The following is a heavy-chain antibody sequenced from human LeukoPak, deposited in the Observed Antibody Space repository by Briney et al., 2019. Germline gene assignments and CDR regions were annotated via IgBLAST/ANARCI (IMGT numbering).Heavy chain of an antibody. CDR1: GGFISSSSYY. CDR2: IYYSGST. D-gene: IGHD4-17*01. J-gene: IGHJ3*02. CDR3: ARESYPPPGLRPDAFDI. Sequence: SETLSLTCTVSGGFISSSSYYWGWIRQPPGKGLEWIGSIYYSGSTYYNPSLKSRVTISVDTSKNQFSLKLSSVTAADTAVYYCARESYPPPGLRPDAFDIWGQGTMVTVSS. V-gene: IGHV4-39*07.